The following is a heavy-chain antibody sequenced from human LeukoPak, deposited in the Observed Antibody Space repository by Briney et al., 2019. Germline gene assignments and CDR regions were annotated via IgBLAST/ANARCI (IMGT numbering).Heavy chain of an antibody. J-gene: IGHJ4*02. V-gene: IGHV3-48*03. Sequence: GGSLRLSCAASGFSFSNYEMNWVRQAPGKGLEWISYITASSTTIYYADSVKGRFTISRDNAKNSLYLQMNSLRAEDTAVYYCARAWLVRGYYFDYWGQGTLVTVSS. CDR2: ITASSTTI. CDR1: GFSFSNYE. D-gene: IGHD6-19*01. CDR3: ARAWLVRGYYFDY.